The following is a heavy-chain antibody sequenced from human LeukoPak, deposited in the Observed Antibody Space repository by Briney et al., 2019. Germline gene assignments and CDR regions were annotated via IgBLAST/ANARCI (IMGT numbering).Heavy chain of an antibody. CDR2: IYTSGST. J-gene: IGHJ4*02. CDR1: GGSISSGSYY. CDR3: AMYSSSSNNDY. Sequence: SETQSLTCTVSGGSISSGSYYWSWIRQPAGKGLEWIGRIYTSGSTNYNPSLKSRVTISVDTSKNQFSLKLSSVTAADTAVYYCAMYSSSSNNDYWGQGTLVTVSS. V-gene: IGHV4-61*02. D-gene: IGHD6-6*01.